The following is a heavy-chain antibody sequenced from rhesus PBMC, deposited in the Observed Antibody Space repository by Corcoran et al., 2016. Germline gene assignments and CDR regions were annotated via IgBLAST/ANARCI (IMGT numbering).Heavy chain of an antibody. Sequence: QVQLQESGPGLVKPSETLSLTCAVSGGSISSNYWSWIRQPPGKGREWIGRIYGSRGITSSNPCPTSRVTISPDTSKNQFSLKLSSVTAADTAVYYCARGGSYGSTPFDYWGQGVLVTVSS. J-gene: IGHJ4*01. CDR3: ARGGSYGSTPFDY. D-gene: IGHD4-29*01. CDR2: IYGSRGIT. CDR1: GGSISSNY. V-gene: IGHV4-147*01.